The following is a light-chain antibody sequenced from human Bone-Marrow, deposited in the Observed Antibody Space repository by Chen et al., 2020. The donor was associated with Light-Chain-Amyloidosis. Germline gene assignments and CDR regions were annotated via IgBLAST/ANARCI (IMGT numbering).Light chain of an antibody. CDR3: QSADSSGTYEVI. V-gene: IGLV3-25*03. Sequence: SYELTQPPSVSVSPGQPSMITCSGDDLPTKYAYWYQHKPGQAPVLVIHRDTEKPSGISERFSGTSSGTTATLTISGVQAEDEADYHCQSADSSGTYEVIFGGGTKLTVL. CDR1: DLPTKY. J-gene: IGLJ2*01. CDR2: RDT.